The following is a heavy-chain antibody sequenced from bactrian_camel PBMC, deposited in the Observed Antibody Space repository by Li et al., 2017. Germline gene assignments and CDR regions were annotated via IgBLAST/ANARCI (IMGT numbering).Heavy chain of an antibody. CDR3: ALEHGLGTCFSSTGPAATDFAA. V-gene: IGHV3S28*01. Sequence: QLVESGGGSVQAGGSLTLSCTTSASTTSGDCMGWFRQAPGQPREGIATMHTRGSNKYYADSVKGRFTVSQDNAKNTIYLQMTSLKPEDTGMYYCALEHGLGTCFSSTGPAATDFAAWGQGTQVTVS. J-gene: IGHJ6*01. CDR1: ASTTSGDC. D-gene: IGHD5*01. CDR2: MHTRGSNK.